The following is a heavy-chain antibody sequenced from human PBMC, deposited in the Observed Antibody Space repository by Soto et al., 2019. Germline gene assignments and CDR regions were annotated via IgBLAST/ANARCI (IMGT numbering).Heavy chain of an antibody. D-gene: IGHD5-18*01. Sequence: SETLSLTCTVSGGSIRSYYWSWIRQPPGKGLEWIGYIYYSGSTNYTPSLKSRVTISVVMSKNQFSLKLSSVTAADTAVYYCARRSAYSYGLFDYWGQGTLVTVSS. CDR2: IYYSGST. V-gene: IGHV4-59*01. J-gene: IGHJ4*02. CDR1: GGSIRSYY. CDR3: ARRSAYSYGLFDY.